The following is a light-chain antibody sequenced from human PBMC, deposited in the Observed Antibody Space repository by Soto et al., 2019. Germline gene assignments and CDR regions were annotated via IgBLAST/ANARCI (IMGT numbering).Light chain of an antibody. V-gene: IGKV3-15*01. CDR2: GAS. Sequence: EIVMAQSPASMSVSTGARANHSCSSSQSVSSNLAWYQQKPGQAPRLLIYGASTRDNGVPARFSGSGSGTEFTLTISSLQSEDSAVYYCQQNNNWPPYTCGQGTTVDIK. CDR1: QSVSSN. J-gene: IGKJ2*01. CDR3: QQNNNWPPYT.